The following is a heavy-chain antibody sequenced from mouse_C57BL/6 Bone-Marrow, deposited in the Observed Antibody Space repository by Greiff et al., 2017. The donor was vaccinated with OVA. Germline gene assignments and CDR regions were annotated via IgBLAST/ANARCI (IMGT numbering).Heavy chain of an antibody. D-gene: IGHD2-5*01. CDR1: GYTFTDYY. J-gene: IGHJ4*01. CDR2: INPYNGGT. CDR3: ARGVYSNYGEAMDY. Sequence: EVQLQQSGPVLVKPGASVKMSCKASGYTFTDYYMNWVKQSHGKSLEWIGVINPYNGGTSYNQKFKGKATLTVDKSSSTAYMELNSLTSEDSAVYYCARGVYSNYGEAMDYWGQGTSVTVSS. V-gene: IGHV1-19*01.